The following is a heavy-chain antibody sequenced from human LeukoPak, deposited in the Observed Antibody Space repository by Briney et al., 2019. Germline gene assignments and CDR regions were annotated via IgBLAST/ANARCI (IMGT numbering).Heavy chain of an antibody. CDR3: AKDLRNGDAYGFLDS. CDR1: GFTFSSRG. J-gene: IGHJ4*02. CDR2: VHSEGDKT. D-gene: IGHD2-21*02. V-gene: IGHV3-23*01. Sequence: GGSLRLSYATSGFTFSSRGMSWVRQAPDRGLEWVSSVHSEGDKTYYADSVKGRFTISRDNSKNTLFLQMDSLRVEDTAIYYCAKDLRNGDAYGFLDSWGQGTLVTVSS.